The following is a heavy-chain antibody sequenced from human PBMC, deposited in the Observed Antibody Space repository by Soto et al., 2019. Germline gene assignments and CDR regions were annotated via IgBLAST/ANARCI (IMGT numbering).Heavy chain of an antibody. D-gene: IGHD5-12*01. Sequence: NPSETLSLTCTVSGDSISDYYWSWIRQPAGKGLEWIGRIYTSGSTDYNPSLESRVTISIDTSKNQFSLTVTSMTAADTAVYYCARERREKIHDGYDIDYWGQGTLVTVSS. CDR3: ARERREKIHDGYDIDY. CDR1: GDSISDYY. CDR2: IYTSGST. V-gene: IGHV4-4*07. J-gene: IGHJ4*02.